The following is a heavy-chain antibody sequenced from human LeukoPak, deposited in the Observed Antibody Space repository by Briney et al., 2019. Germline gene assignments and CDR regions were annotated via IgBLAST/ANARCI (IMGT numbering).Heavy chain of an antibody. Sequence: SETLSLTCAVSGGSISSSNWWSWVRQPPGKGLEWIGEIYHSGSTNYNPSLKSRVTISVDKSKNQFSLRLSSVTAADTAVYYCARLYSSSSADDYWGQGTLVTVSS. V-gene: IGHV4-4*02. CDR3: ARLYSSSSADDY. J-gene: IGHJ4*02. D-gene: IGHD6-6*01. CDR2: IYHSGST. CDR1: GGSISSSNW.